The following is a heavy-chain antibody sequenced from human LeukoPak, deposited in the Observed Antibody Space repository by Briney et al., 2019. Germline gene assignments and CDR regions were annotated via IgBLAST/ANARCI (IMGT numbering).Heavy chain of an antibody. CDR1: GGTFSSYA. D-gene: IGHD3-3*02. Sequence: GASVKVSCKASGGTFSSYAISWVRQAPGQGLEWMGGIIPIFGTANYAQKFQGRVTITTDESTSTAYMELSSLRSDDTAVFYCARDLGETPRGIFFDYWGQGTLVTVSS. J-gene: IGHJ4*02. CDR3: ARDLGETPRGIFFDY. V-gene: IGHV1-69*05. CDR2: IIPIFGTA.